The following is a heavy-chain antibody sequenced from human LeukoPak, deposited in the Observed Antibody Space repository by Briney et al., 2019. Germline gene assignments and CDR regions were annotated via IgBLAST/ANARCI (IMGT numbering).Heavy chain of an antibody. J-gene: IGHJ4*02. CDR3: ARALQPSAYGDYLYYFDY. V-gene: IGHV1-69*13. CDR2: IIPIFGTA. CDR1: GGTFSSYA. D-gene: IGHD4-17*01. Sequence: SVKVSCKASGGTFSSYAISWVRQAPGQGLEWMGGIIPIFGTANYAQKFQGRVTITADESTSTAYMELSSLRSEDTAVYYCARALQPSAYGDYLYYFDYWGQGTLVTVSS.